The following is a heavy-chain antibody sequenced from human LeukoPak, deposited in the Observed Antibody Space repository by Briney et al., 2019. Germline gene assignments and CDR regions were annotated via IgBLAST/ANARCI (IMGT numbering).Heavy chain of an antibody. CDR2: ISSGDGTT. J-gene: IGHJ4*02. D-gene: IGHD2-15*01. Sequence: ASVKVSCKASGYTFTTSYMHWVRQAPGQGLEWMGMISSGDGTTNYAQKFQDRVTMRTDTSASTVYLDLSSLRSEDTAVYYCARTRGYGYVDYWGQGTLVTVSS. V-gene: IGHV1-46*01. CDR3: ARTRGYGYVDY. CDR1: GYTFTTSY.